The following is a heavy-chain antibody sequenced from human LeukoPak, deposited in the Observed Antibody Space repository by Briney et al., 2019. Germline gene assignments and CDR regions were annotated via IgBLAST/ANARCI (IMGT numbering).Heavy chain of an antibody. V-gene: IGHV4-59*01. CDR1: GGSINSYY. D-gene: IGHD5-18*01. CDR2: IYYSGST. J-gene: IGHJ4*02. Sequence: SETLSLTCTLSGGSINSYYWSWIRQPPGKGLEWIGYIYYSGSTNYSPSLKSRVTISVDTSKNQFSLKLSSVTAADTAVYYCARGGYSYDYYFDCWGQGTLVTVSS. CDR3: ARGGYSYDYYFDC.